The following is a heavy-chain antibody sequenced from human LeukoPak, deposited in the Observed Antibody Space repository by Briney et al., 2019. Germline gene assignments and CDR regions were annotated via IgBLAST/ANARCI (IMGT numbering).Heavy chain of an antibody. V-gene: IGHV3-30*03. CDR2: ISYDGSNK. CDR1: GFTFSSYA. D-gene: IGHD3-22*01. Sequence: GGSLRLSCAASGFTFSSYAMSWVRQAPGKGLEWVAVISYDGSNKYYADSVKGRFTISRDNSKNTLYLQMNSLRAEDTAVYYCAPDHYYDSSGYPISYNWFDPWGQGTLVTVSS. J-gene: IGHJ5*02. CDR3: APDHYYDSSGYPISYNWFDP.